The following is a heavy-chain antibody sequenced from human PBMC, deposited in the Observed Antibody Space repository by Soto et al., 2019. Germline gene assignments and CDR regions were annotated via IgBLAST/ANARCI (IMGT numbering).Heavy chain of an antibody. CDR1: GFTFSSYG. D-gene: IGHD2-21*02. V-gene: IGHV3-33*01. CDR3: ARDKAYCGGDCYSPYYYYGMDV. J-gene: IGHJ6*02. Sequence: QVQLVESGGGVVQPGRSLRLSCAASGFTFSSYGMHWVRQAPGKGLEWVAVIWCDGSNKYYADSVKGRFTISRDNSKNTLYLQMNSLRAEDTAVYYCARDKAYCGGDCYSPYYYYGMDVWGQGTTVTVSS. CDR2: IWCDGSNK.